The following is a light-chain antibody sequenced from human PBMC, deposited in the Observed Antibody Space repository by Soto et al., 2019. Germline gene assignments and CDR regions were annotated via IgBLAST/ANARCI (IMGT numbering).Light chain of an antibody. CDR2: EGD. CDR1: SSDVGSYNL. CDR3: CSYAASRTYV. J-gene: IGLJ1*01. Sequence: QSALTQPASVSGSPGQSITISCTGTSSDVGSYNLVSWYQQHPGTAPKLMIYEGDKRPSGVSNRFSASKSGNTASLTISGLHTEDEADYYCCSYAASRTYVFGTGTKVTVL. V-gene: IGLV2-23*01.